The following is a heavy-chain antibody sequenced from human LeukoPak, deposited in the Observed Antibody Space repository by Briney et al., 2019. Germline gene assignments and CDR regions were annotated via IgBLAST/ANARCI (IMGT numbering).Heavy chain of an antibody. V-gene: IGHV3-21*01. CDR3: ARGGYSSGWYPISSYFDY. CDR2: INSSSSYI. Sequence: GSLELSCAASGFPFKSYSLNWVRPAPGEGLELVSSINSSSSYIYYADSVKGRFTISRDNAKNSLYLQMNSLRAEDTAVYSCARGGYSSGWYPISSYFDYWGQGTLVTVSS. D-gene: IGHD6-19*01. CDR1: GFPFKSYS. J-gene: IGHJ4*02.